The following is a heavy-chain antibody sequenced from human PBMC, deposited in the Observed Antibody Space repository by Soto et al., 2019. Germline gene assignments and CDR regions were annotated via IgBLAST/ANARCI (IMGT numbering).Heavy chain of an antibody. CDR1: GGFFSDYF. Sequence: QVQLQQWGAGLLMRSETLSLTCAVYGGFFSDYFWTWIRQPPGKGLEWIGEINLNGITNFNPSLKSRFTIALDTSKKHIFLKLTSVTAADTAVYYCARSLPGSDNPTFSSWFDPWGQGSLVTVSS. D-gene: IGHD3-3*02. CDR3: ARSLPGSDNPTFSSWFDP. V-gene: IGHV4-34*01. J-gene: IGHJ5*02. CDR2: INLNGIT.